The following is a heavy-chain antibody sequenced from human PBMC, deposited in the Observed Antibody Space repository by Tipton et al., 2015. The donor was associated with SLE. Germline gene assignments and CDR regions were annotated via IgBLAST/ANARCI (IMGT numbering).Heavy chain of an antibody. CDR1: GFTFSSYA. Sequence: SLRLSCAASGFTFSSYAMSWVRQAPGKGLEWVSAISGSGGSTYYADSVKGRFTISRDNSKNTLHLQMNSLRAEDTAVYYCTLTPTLIVAGLGDSWGQGTLVTVSS. D-gene: IGHD2/OR15-2a*01. CDR2: ISGSGGST. V-gene: IGHV3-23*01. CDR3: TLTPTLIVAGLGDS. J-gene: IGHJ4*02.